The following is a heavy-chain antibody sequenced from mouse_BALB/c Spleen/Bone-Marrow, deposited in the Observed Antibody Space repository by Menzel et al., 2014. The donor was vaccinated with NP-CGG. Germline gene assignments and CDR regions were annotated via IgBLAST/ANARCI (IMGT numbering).Heavy chain of an antibody. D-gene: IGHD1-2*01. V-gene: IGHV2-6*02. CDR3: ARSLRAYAMDY. CDR2: IXSDGST. Sequence: VKVVDSGPGLVAPSQSLSITCTVSGFSLTSYGVHWVRQPPGKGLEWLVVIXSDGSTTYNSALKSRLSISKDNSKSQVLLKMNSLQTDDTAMYYCARSLRAYAMDYWGQGTSVTVSS. J-gene: IGHJ4*01. CDR1: GFSLTSYG.